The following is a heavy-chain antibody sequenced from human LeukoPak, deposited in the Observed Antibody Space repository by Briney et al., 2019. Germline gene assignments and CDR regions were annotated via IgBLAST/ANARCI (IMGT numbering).Heavy chain of an antibody. V-gene: IGHV3-23*01. CDR2: ISGSGGST. CDR1: GFTFSSYA. Sequence: GGSLRLSCAASGFTFSSYAMSWVRQAPGKGLEWVSAISGSGGSTYYADSVKGRFTISRDNSKNTLYLQMNSLGAEDTAVYYCAKIMGRSTSSLDYWGQGTLVTVSS. J-gene: IGHJ4*02. CDR3: AKIMGRSTSSLDY. D-gene: IGHD1-26*01.